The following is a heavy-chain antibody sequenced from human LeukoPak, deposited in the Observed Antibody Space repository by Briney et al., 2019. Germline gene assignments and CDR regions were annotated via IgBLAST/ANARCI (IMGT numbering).Heavy chain of an antibody. V-gene: IGHV3-23*01. CDR3: ATESKDYGDDVTEDLDYFDY. CDR2: ISGSGIAT. CDR1: GFTFRSYA. D-gene: IGHD4/OR15-4a*01. Sequence: PGGSLRLSCTASGFTFRSYAMSWVRQAPGNGLEWVSAISGSGIATYYADSVKGRFSISRYNSKNTLFLQMNSLRAEDTAVYYCATESKDYGDDVTEDLDYFDYWGQGTLVTVSS. J-gene: IGHJ4*02.